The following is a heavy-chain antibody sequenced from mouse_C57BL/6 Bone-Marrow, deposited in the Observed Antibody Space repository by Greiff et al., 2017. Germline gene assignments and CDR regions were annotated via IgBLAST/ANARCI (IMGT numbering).Heavy chain of an antibody. CDR2: ISDGGSYT. CDR1: GFTFSSYA. J-gene: IGHJ3*01. CDR3: ARDLPWFAY. D-gene: IGHD2-1*01. Sequence: EVKLVESGGGLVKPGGSLKLSCAASGFTFSSYAMSRVRQTPEKRLEWVATISDGGSYTYYPDNVKGRFTISRDNAKNNLYLQMSHLKSEDTAMYYCARDLPWFAYWGQGTLVTVSA. V-gene: IGHV5-4*01.